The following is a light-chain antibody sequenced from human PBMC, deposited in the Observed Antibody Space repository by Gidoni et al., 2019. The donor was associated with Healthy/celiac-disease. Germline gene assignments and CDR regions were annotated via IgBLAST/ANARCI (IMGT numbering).Light chain of an antibody. J-gene: IGKJ4*02. Sequence: DIVMTQSPDSLAVSLGERSTINCKSSQSVLYSSNNKNYLAWYQQKPGQPPKLLIYWASTREYGVPDRFSGSGSGTDFTITISSLQAEDVAVYYCQQYYSTPLTCXGXTKVEIK. V-gene: IGKV4-1*01. CDR2: WAS. CDR1: QSVLYSSNNKNY. CDR3: QQYYSTPLT.